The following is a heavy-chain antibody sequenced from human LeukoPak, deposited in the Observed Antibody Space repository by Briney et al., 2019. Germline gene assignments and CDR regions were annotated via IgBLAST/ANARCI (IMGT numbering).Heavy chain of an antibody. J-gene: IGHJ5*02. CDR3: ARQFNYCGSGSFYTNNWFDP. CDR2: IFYSGST. Sequence: PAETLSLTCTVSGGSISSSSYYWAWIRTPPRKELEWHGSIFYSGSTYYNPSLKRRVTISVDTSKIQFSLKLSSVTAADTAVYYCARQFNYCGSGSFYTNNWFDPWGQGTLVTVSS. CDR1: GGSISSSSYY. D-gene: IGHD3-10*01. V-gene: IGHV4-39*01.